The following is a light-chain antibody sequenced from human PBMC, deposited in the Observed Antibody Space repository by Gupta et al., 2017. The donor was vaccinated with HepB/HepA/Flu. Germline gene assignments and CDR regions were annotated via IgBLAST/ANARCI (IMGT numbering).Light chain of an antibody. V-gene: IGKV3-15*01. J-gene: IGKJ2*01. CDR1: QSVSSN. CDR3: QQHKNWPPFT. Sequence: EIVMTQSPATLSVSPGERATLSCRASQSVSSNLAWYQQKPGQAPRLLIYGASTRATGIPARFSGSGYGTEFTLTISSRQSEDFAVYYCQQHKNWPPFTFGQGTKLDIK. CDR2: GAS.